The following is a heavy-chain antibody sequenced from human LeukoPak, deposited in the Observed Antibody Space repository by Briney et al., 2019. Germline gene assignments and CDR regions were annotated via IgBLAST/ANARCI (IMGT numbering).Heavy chain of an antibody. CDR3: ATTGWFGELSQFDY. CDR2: INPNSGGA. Sequence: ASVKVSCKVSGYTLTELSMHWVRQAPGQGLEWMGWINPNSGGANYAQKFQGRVTMTRDTSISTAYMELSRLRSDDTAVYYCATTGWFGELSQFDYWGQGTLVTVSS. V-gene: IGHV1-2*02. J-gene: IGHJ4*02. D-gene: IGHD3-10*01. CDR1: GYTLTELS.